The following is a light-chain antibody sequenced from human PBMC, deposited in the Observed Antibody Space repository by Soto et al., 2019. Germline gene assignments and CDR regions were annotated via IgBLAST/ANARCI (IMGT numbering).Light chain of an antibody. V-gene: IGKV1-5*01. CDR2: DAS. CDR1: QSISSW. CDR3: QQTYSTPRT. J-gene: IGKJ1*01. Sequence: DIKITQSPSTLSASVGDRVTITCRASQSISSWLAWYQQKPGKAPKLLIYDASSLESGVPSRFSGTGSGTDFTLTISSLQPEDFATYYCQQTYSTPRTFGQRTKV.